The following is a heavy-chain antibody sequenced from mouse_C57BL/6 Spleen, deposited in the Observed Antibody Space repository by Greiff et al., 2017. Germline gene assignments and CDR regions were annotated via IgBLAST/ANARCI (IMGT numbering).Heavy chain of an antibody. V-gene: IGHV10-1*01. CDR1: GFSFNTYA. CDR2: IRSKSNNYAT. Sequence: EVKLMESGGGLVQPKGSLKLSCAASGFSFNTYAMNWVRQAPGKGLEWVARIRSKSNNYATYYADSVKDRFTISRDDSESMLYLQMNNLKTEDTAMYYCVRHDYYGSSYDAMDYWGQGTSVTVSS. D-gene: IGHD1-1*01. CDR3: VRHDYYGSSYDAMDY. J-gene: IGHJ4*01.